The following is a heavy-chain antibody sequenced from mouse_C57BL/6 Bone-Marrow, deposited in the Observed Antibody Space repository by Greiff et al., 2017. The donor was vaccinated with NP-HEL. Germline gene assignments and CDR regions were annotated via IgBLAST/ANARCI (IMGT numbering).Heavy chain of an antibody. D-gene: IGHD4-1*01. V-gene: IGHV5-12*01. Sequence: DVQLVESGGGLVQPGGSLKLSCAASGFTFSDYYMYWVRQTPEKRLEWVAYISNGGGSTYYPDTVKGRFTISRDNAKNTLYLQMSRLKSEDTAMYYCARNWDGFDYWGQGTTLTVSS. CDR3: ARNWDGFDY. CDR2: ISNGGGST. J-gene: IGHJ2*01. CDR1: GFTFSDYY.